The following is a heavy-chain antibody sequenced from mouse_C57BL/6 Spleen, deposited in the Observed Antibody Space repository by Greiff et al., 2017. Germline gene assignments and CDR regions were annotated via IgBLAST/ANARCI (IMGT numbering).Heavy chain of an antibody. Sequence: VKLMESGPGLVQPSQSLSITCTVSGFSLTSYGVHWVRQSPGKGLEWLGVIWSGGSTDYNAAFISRLSISKDNSKSQVFFKMNSLQADDTAIYYCAGTGPYAMDYWGQGTSVTVSS. J-gene: IGHJ4*01. CDR2: IWSGGST. CDR1: GFSLTSYG. V-gene: IGHV2-2*01. CDR3: AGTGPYAMDY.